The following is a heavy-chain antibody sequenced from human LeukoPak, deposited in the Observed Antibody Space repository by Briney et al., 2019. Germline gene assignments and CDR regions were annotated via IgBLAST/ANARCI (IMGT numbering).Heavy chain of an antibody. CDR1: GGTFSSYA. CDR2: IIPILGIA. Sequence: SVKVSCKASGGTFSSYAIGWVRQAPGQGLEWMGRIIPILGIANYAQKFQGRVTITADKSTSTAYMELSSLRSEDTAVYYCARRGVPDAFDIWGQGTMVTVSS. D-gene: IGHD2-8*01. CDR3: ARRGVPDAFDI. V-gene: IGHV1-69*04. J-gene: IGHJ3*02.